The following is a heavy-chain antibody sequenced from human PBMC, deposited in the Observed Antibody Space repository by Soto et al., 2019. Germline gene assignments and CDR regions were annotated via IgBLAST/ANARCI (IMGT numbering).Heavy chain of an antibody. CDR1: GGSFSGYY. V-gene: IGHV4-34*01. CDR3: ARGKLPGPFFDL. J-gene: IGHJ2*01. CDR2: INHSGST. Sequence: QVQLQQWGAGLLKPSETLSLTCAVYGGSFSGYYWSWIRQPPGKGLEWIGEINHSGSTNYNPSLKSRVTISVDTSKNQFSLRLSSVTAADTAVYYCARGKLPGPFFDLWGRGTLVTVSS. D-gene: IGHD3-10*01.